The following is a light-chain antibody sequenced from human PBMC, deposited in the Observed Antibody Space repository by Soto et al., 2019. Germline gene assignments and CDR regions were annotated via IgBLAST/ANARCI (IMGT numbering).Light chain of an antibody. J-gene: IGKJ4*01. Sequence: ETVMTQSPATLSASPGESATLSCRASQSVNSDLAWYQQIPGQAPRLLIYSASTVATGGPARFSGSGSGTEFTLTISSLQSEDFAIYYCQQDNNWPLTFGGGTKVEI. CDR2: SAS. V-gene: IGKV3-15*01. CDR1: QSVNSD. CDR3: QQDNNWPLT.